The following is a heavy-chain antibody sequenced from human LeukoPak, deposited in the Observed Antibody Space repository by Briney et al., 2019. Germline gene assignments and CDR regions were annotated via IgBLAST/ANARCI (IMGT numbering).Heavy chain of an antibody. CDR1: GYTFTSYG. Sequence: ASVKVSCKASGYTFTSYGISWVRQAPGQGLGWMGWISAYNGNTNYAQKLQGRVTMTTDTSTSTAYMELRSLRSDDTAVYYCAREGGRGYSYGPPLAFEDWGQVALVTVS. J-gene: IGHJ4*02. CDR2: ISAYNGNT. V-gene: IGHV1-18*01. CDR3: AREGGRGYSYGPPLAFED. D-gene: IGHD5-18*01.